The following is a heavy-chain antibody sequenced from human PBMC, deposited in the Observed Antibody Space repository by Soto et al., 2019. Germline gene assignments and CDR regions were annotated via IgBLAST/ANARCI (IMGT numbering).Heavy chain of an antibody. CDR3: ARDPWAADY. CDR2: IIPIFGTA. CDR1: GYTFTSYG. Sequence: ASVKVSCKASGYTFTSYGISWVRQAPGQGLEWMGGIIPIFGTANYAQKFQGRVTITADESTSTAYMELSSLRSEDTAVYYCARDPWAADYWGQGTLVTVSS. J-gene: IGHJ4*02. V-gene: IGHV1-69*13. D-gene: IGHD3-16*01.